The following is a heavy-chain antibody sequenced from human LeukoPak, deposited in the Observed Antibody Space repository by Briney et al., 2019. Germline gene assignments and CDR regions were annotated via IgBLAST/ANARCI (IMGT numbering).Heavy chain of an antibody. J-gene: IGHJ3*02. CDR3: ARAYQNYYDFWSGYFDAFDI. CDR1: GYTFTSYY. CDR2: INPNSGGT. V-gene: IGHV1-2*04. D-gene: IGHD3-3*01. Sequence: ASVKVSCKASGYTFTSYYMHWVRQAPGQGLEWMGWINPNSGGTNYAQKFQGWVTMTRDTSISTAYMELSRLRSDDTAVYYCARAYQNYYDFWSGYFDAFDIWGQGTMVTVSS.